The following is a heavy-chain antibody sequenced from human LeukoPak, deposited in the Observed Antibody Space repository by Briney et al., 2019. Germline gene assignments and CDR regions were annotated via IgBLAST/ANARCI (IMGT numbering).Heavy chain of an antibody. J-gene: IGHJ4*02. CDR2: ISGSGGST. CDR1: GFTFSTYW. D-gene: IGHD6-13*01. CDR3: AKGSSSWYVGRNDY. Sequence: QPGGSLRLSCAASGFTFSTYWMSWVRQAPGKGLEWVSAISGSGGSTYYADSVKGRFTISRDNSKNTLYLQMNSLRAEDTAVYYCAKGSSSWYVGRNDYWGQGTLVTVSS. V-gene: IGHV3-23*01.